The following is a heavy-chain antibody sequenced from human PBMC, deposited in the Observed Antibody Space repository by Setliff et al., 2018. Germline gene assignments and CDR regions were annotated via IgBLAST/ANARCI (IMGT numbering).Heavy chain of an antibody. CDR3: ARRVGSVGIQLPDY. V-gene: IGHV1-8*02. Sequence: GASVKVSCKASGYTFTSYDINWVRQATGQGLEWMGWMNPNSGNTGYAQKFQGRVTMTRNTSISTAYMELSSLRSEDTAVYYCARRVGSVGIQLPDYWGQGTRVTVSS. D-gene: IGHD5-18*01. CDR2: MNPNSGNT. J-gene: IGHJ4*02. CDR1: GYTFTSYD.